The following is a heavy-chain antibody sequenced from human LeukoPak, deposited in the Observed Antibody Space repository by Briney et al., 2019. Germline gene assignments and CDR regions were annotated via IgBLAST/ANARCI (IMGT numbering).Heavy chain of an antibody. V-gene: IGHV4-59*13. CDR3: ARDKIVVVPAASYYYGMDV. CDR2: IYYSGST. Sequence: SETLSLTCTVSGGSISSYYWSSIRQPPGKGLWWIAYIYYSGSTNYNPFLKSRVTISVDTSKNQFSLKLSSVTAADTAVYYCARDKIVVVPAASYYYGMDVWGQGTTVTVSS. CDR1: GGSISSYY. D-gene: IGHD2-2*01. J-gene: IGHJ6*02.